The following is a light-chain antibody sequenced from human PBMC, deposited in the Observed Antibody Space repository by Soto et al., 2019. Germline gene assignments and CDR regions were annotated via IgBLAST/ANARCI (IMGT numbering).Light chain of an antibody. J-gene: IGKJ1*01. CDR2: DAS. CDR3: HQFAISAT. V-gene: IGKV1-5*01. CDR1: QAIGSW. Sequence: DIQMTQSPSTLSASVGDRVTVTCRASQAIGSWLAWYQQKPGRDPKLLIFDASTLHSGVPSRFSGSGSGTDFTLTISSLQPDDFATYYCHQFAISATFGQGTKV.